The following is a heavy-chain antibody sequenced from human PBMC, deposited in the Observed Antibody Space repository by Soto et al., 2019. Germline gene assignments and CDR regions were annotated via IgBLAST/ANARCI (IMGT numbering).Heavy chain of an antibody. Sequence: GGSLGLSCSASGVTFSSYAMSWVRQAPGKGLEWVSAISGSGGSTYYADSVKGRFTISRDNSKNTLYLQMNSLRAEDTAVYYCAKHIAARRFHWFDPWGQGTLVTVPS. V-gene: IGHV3-23*01. D-gene: IGHD6-6*01. CDR3: AKHIAARRFHWFDP. CDR1: GVTFSSYA. CDR2: ISGSGGST. J-gene: IGHJ5*02.